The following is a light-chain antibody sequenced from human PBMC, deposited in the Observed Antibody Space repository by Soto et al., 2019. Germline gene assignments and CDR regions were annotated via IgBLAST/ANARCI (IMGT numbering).Light chain of an antibody. CDR3: QQYGSSPL. V-gene: IGKV3-20*01. J-gene: IGKJ1*01. Sequence: EIVLTQSPGTLSLSPGERATLSCRASQSVSSNLALYQQKPGQAPRVLIYGASSRATGIPDRFSGSGSGTDFTLTISRLGPEDFAVYYCQQYGSSPLFGQGTKVDIK. CDR2: GAS. CDR1: QSVSSN.